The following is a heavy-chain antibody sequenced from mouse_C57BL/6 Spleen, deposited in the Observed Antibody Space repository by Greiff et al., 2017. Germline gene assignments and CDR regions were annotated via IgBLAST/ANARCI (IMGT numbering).Heavy chain of an antibody. J-gene: IGHJ4*01. Sequence: QVQLKQPGAELVKPGASVKLSCKASGYTFTSYWLHWVKQRPGQGLEWIGMIHPNSGSTNYNEKFKSKATLTVDKSSSTAYMQLSSLTSEDSAVYYCASEITTVVAGDAMDYWGQGTSVTVSS. V-gene: IGHV1-64*01. D-gene: IGHD1-1*01. CDR3: ASEITTVVAGDAMDY. CDR2: IHPNSGST. CDR1: GYTFTSYW.